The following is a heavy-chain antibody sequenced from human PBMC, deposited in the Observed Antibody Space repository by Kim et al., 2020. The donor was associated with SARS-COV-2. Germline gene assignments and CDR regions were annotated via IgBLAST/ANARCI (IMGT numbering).Heavy chain of an antibody. CDR1: GFTFSDSA. Sequence: GVSLRLSCAASGFTFSDSALHWVRQASGKGLEWVGRIRSQTNNYATAYATSVKGRFTISRDDSKKTAYLQMNSLTTEDTAVYYCRTDTPEAFDVWGQGT. CDR2: IRSQTNNYAT. V-gene: IGHV3-73*01. CDR3: RTDTPEAFDV. J-gene: IGHJ3*01.